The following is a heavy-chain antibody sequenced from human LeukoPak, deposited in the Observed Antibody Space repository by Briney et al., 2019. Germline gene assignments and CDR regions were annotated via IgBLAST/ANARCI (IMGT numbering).Heavy chain of an antibody. CDR3: ARGEDVVVTAKRGAFDI. V-gene: IGHV4-59*08. CDR1: GGSISSYY. Sequence: PSETLSLTCTVSGGSISSYYWSWIRQPPGEGLEWIGYIYYSGSTNYNPSLKSRVTISVDTSKNQFSLKLSSVTAADTAVYYCARGEDVVVTAKRGAFDIWGQGTMVTVSS. CDR2: IYYSGST. D-gene: IGHD2-21*02. J-gene: IGHJ3*02.